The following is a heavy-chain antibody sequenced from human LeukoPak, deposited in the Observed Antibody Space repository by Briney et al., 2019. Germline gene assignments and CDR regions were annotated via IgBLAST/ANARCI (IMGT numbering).Heavy chain of an antibody. V-gene: IGHV4-39*01. D-gene: IGHD3-16*01. CDR1: GGSISSSSYY. CDR2: IYYSGST. CDR3: ARPLGEGATTYFDY. J-gene: IGHJ4*02. Sequence: SETLSLTCTVSGGSISSSSYYWGWIRQPPGKGLEWIGSIYYSGSTYYNPSLKSRVTISVDTSKNQFPLELSSVTAADTAVYYCARPLGEGATTYFDYWGQGTLVTVSS.